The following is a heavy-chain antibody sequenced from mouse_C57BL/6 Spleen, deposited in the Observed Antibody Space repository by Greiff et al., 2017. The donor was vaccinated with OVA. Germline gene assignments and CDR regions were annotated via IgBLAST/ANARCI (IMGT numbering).Heavy chain of an antibody. Sequence: VQLQQSGPGLVAPSQSLSITCTVSGFSLTSYGVDWVRQPPGQGLEWLGGIWGGGSTNYNSSLMSRLGISKDNSKSQVFLKVNRLQTDDTAMYYCAKKGELGREDYAMDYWGQGTSVTVSS. CDR1: GFSLTSYG. J-gene: IGHJ4*01. CDR2: IWGGGST. V-gene: IGHV2-9*01. D-gene: IGHD4-1*01. CDR3: AKKGELGREDYAMDY.